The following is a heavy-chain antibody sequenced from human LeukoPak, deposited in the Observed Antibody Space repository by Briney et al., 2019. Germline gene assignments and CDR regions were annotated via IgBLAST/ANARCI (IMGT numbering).Heavy chain of an antibody. Sequence: ASVKVSCKASGYTFTSYAISWVRQAPGQGLEWMGGIIPIFGTANYAQKFQGRVTITADESTSTAYMELSSLRSEDTAVYYCARMIGDYYDILTGPLDYWGQGTLVTVSS. V-gene: IGHV1-69*13. J-gene: IGHJ4*02. CDR2: IIPIFGTA. CDR3: ARMIGDYYDILTGPLDY. CDR1: GYTFTSYA. D-gene: IGHD3-9*01.